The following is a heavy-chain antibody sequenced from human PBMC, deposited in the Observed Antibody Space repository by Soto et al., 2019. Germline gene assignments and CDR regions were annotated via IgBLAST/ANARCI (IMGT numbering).Heavy chain of an antibody. V-gene: IGHV3-23*01. Sequence: EVQLLESGGGLVQPGGSLRLSCVGSGFTFSAHAITWVRQAPGKGLEWVSTLGTIGAFYADSVKGRFTISRDNSKNMVNLQMNSLRGEDTAIYYCARDLTTHDYWGQGTVVTVSS. CDR2: LGTIGA. CDR3: ARDLTTHDY. J-gene: IGHJ4*02. CDR1: GFTFSAHA.